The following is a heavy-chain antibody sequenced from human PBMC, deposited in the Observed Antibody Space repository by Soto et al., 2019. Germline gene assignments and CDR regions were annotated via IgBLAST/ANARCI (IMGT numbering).Heavy chain of an antibody. CDR1: GYTLTSYD. V-gene: IGHV1-8*01. Sequence: GASVKVSCKASGYTLTSYDINWVRQATGQGLEWMGWMNPNSGNTGYAQKFQGRVTMTRNTSISTAYMELSSLRSEDTAVYYCAPVLTRRFLEWFEDLLQNYYYYMDVWRKRPTVTVS. D-gene: IGHD3-3*01. J-gene: IGHJ6*03. CDR3: APVLTRRFLEWFEDLLQNYYYYMDV. CDR2: MNPNSGNT.